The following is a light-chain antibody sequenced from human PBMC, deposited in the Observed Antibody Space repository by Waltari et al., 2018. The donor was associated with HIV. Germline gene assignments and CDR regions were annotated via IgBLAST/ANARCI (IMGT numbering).Light chain of an antibody. CDR2: AAS. V-gene: IGKV1-39*01. Sequence: DIQMTQSPSSLSASVGDSLTITCRASQRISNYLNWYQKKPGRAPKLLIYAASSLHSGVPSRFSGSGSGTDFTLTISSLQPEDFATYYCQQSFTSFCTFGPGTKVDIK. J-gene: IGKJ3*01. CDR3: QQSFTSFCT. CDR1: QRISNY.